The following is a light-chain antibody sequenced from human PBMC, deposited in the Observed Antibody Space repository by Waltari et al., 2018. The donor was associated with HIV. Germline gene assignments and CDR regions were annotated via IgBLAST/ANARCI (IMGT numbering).Light chain of an antibody. V-gene: IGLV2-14*03. J-gene: IGLJ2*01. CDR2: HVS. Sequence: QSALTQPASVSGSPGQSITISCTGTSSDVGGYTSVSWYQQHPGKAPKLMIYHVSNRPSGVSNRFSGSKSGNTASLTISGLQAEDEADYYCTSYTSSNTLVIFGGGTKLTVL. CDR3: TSYTSSNTLVI. CDR1: SSDVGGYTS.